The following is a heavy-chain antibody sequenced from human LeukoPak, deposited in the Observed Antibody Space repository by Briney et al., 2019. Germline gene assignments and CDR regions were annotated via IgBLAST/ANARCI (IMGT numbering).Heavy chain of an antibody. V-gene: IGHV3-15*01. CDR2: IKSKTDGGTT. CDR3: TTDPFYYYGMDV. CDR1: GFTFSNAR. Sequence: GGSLRLSCAASGFTFSNARMSWVRQAPGKGLEWVGRIKSKTDGGTTDYAAPVKGRFTISRDDSKNTLYLQMNSLKTEDTAVYYCTTDPFYYYGMDVWGQGTTVTVSS. J-gene: IGHJ6*02.